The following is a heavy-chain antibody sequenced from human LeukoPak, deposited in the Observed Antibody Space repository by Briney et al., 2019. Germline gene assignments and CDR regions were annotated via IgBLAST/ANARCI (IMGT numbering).Heavy chain of an antibody. Sequence: PGGSLRLSCAASGFTFSDYAMHWVRQAPGKGLEWVAVISKDGSDKYYPGSVRGQFTISRDNSKNTIYLQMDSLRAEDTAIYYCARDYWWNYDYWGQGTLVTVSS. CDR1: GFTFSDYA. CDR3: ARDYWWNYDY. CDR2: ISKDGSDK. V-gene: IGHV3-30-3*01. J-gene: IGHJ4*02. D-gene: IGHD1-7*01.